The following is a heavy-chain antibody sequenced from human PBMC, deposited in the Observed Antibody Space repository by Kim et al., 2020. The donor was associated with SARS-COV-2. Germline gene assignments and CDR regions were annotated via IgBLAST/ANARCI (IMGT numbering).Heavy chain of an antibody. D-gene: IGHD5-18*01. J-gene: IGHJ3*02. V-gene: IGHV7-4-1*02. CDR3: ARDEYSYDAFGI. Sequence: TYAQGFTGRFVFSVDTSVSTAYLQISSLKAEDTAVYYCARDEYSYDAFGIWGQGTMVTVSS.